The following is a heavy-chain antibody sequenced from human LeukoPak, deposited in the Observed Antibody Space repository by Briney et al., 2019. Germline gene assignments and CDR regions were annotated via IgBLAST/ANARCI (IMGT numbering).Heavy chain of an antibody. CDR1: GLIFSKYW. J-gene: IGHJ4*02. CDR3: ARDASALY. Sequence: GGSLRLSCAASGLIFSKYWMTWVRQAPGKGLEWVVSVKPDGSEKYYLDSVKGRFTISRDNARDSLYLQMNSLRDDDTSVYFCARDASALYWGRGTLVTVSS. V-gene: IGHV3-7*01. D-gene: IGHD6-19*01. CDR2: VKPDGSEK.